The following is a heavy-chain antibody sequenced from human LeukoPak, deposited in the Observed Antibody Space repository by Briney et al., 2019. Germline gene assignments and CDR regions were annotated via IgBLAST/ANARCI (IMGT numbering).Heavy chain of an antibody. Sequence: PGGSLRLPCAASGFTFSSYAMHWVRQAPGKGLEWVAVISYDGSNKYYADSVKGRFTISRDNSKNTLYLQMNSLRAEDTAVYYCARVVSTMVRGVINYFDYWGQGTLVTVSS. CDR1: GFTFSSYA. CDR3: ARVVSTMVRGVINYFDY. CDR2: ISYDGSNK. J-gene: IGHJ4*02. D-gene: IGHD3-10*01. V-gene: IGHV3-30-3*01.